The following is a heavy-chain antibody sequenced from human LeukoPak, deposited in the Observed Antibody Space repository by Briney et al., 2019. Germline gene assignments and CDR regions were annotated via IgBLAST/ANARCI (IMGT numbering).Heavy chain of an antibody. D-gene: IGHD5-24*01. CDR2: VYYTGST. CDR1: GGSISSSSYY. J-gene: IGHJ5*02. CDR3: ARQLGDGYNLVYWFDP. V-gene: IGHV4-39*01. Sequence: PSETLSRTCTGSGGSISSSSYYWGWIRQSPGKGLEWIGSVYYTGSTQDNPSLKGRVTISEDTSKNQFSLKLTSVTAEDTAVYYCARQLGDGYNLVYWFDPWGQGTLVTVSS.